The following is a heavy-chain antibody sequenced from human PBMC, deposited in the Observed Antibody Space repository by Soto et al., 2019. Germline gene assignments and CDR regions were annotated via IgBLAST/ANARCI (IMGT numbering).Heavy chain of an antibody. CDR1: GFTFSSYA. J-gene: IGHJ6*03. CDR2: ISGSGGST. D-gene: IGHD3-10*01. CDR3: AKGKGGSGSYYSTLYYYYYYMDV. Sequence: GGSLRLSCAASGFTFSSYAMSWVRQAPGKGLEWVSAISGSGGSTYYADSVKGRFTISRDNSKNTLYLQMNSLRAEDTAVYYCAKGKGGSGSYYSTLYYYYYYMDVWGKGTTVTVS. V-gene: IGHV3-23*01.